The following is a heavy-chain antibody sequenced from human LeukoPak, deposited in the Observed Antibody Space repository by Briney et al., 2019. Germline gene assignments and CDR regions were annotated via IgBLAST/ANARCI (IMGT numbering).Heavy chain of an antibody. Sequence: ASVKVSCKASGYTFTSYGISWVRQAPGQGLEWMGWINPNSGGTNYAQKFQGRVTMTRDTSISTAYMELSRLRSDDTAVYYCARVLVRGVMNYWGQGTLVTVSS. CDR2: INPNSGGT. CDR3: ARVLVRGVMNY. D-gene: IGHD3-10*01. V-gene: IGHV1-2*02. CDR1: GYTFTSYG. J-gene: IGHJ4*02.